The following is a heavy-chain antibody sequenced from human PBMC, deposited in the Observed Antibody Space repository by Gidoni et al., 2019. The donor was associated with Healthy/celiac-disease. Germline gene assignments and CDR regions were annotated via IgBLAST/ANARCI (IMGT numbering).Heavy chain of an antibody. V-gene: IGHV1-69*04. D-gene: IGHD6-13*01. CDR2: IIPIFGIA. Sequence: QVQLVQSGAAVKKPGSSVKVSCKASGGTFSSYAISWVRQAPGQGLEWMGRIIPIFGIANYAQKFQGRVTITADKSTSTAYMELSSLRSEDTAVYYCATLAAADRNNWFDPWGQGTLVTVSS. CDR3: ATLAAADRNNWFDP. CDR1: GGTFSSYA. J-gene: IGHJ5*02.